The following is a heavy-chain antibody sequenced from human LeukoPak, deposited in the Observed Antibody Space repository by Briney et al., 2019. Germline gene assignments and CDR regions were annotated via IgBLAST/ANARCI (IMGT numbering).Heavy chain of an antibody. Sequence: ASVKVSCKASGYTFTGYYMHWVRQAPGQGLEWMGWINPNSGGTNYAQKFQGRVTMTRDTSIGTAYMELGRLRSDDTAVYYCARDRVPLDSSSSLDFDYWGQGTLVTVSS. CDR3: ARDRVPLDSSSSLDFDY. D-gene: IGHD6-6*01. V-gene: IGHV1-2*02. CDR1: GYTFTGYY. J-gene: IGHJ4*02. CDR2: INPNSGGT.